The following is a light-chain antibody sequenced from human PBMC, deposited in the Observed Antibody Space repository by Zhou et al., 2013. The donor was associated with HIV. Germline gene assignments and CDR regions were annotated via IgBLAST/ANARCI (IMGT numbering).Light chain of an antibody. J-gene: IGKJ3*01. CDR2: AAS. V-gene: IGKV1-27*01. CDR3: QKYNSAPXT. Sequence: DIQMTQSPSSLSASVGDRVTITCRTSQTISNYLNWYQQKPGKVPKVLIYAASSLQSGVPSRFSGSGSGTDFTLTISSLQPEDVATYYCQKYNSAPXTFGPGTKVDIK. CDR1: QTISNY.